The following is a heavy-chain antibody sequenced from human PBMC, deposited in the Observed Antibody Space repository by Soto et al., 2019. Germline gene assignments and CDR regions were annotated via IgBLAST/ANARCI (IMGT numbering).Heavy chain of an antibody. CDR1: GGSISSGDYY. J-gene: IGHJ6*02. V-gene: IGHV4-30-4*01. CDR2: IYYSGST. Sequence: PSETLSLTRTVSGGSISSGDYYRSWIRQPPGEGLEWIGYIYYSGSTYYNPSLKSRVTISVDTSKNQFSLKLSSVTAADTAVYYCARDPVITIFGVVPTSAYGMDVWGQGTTVTVSS. D-gene: IGHD3-3*01. CDR3: ARDPVITIFGVVPTSAYGMDV.